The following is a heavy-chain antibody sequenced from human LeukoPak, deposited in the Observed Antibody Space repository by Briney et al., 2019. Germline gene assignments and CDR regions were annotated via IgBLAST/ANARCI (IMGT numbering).Heavy chain of an antibody. CDR3: ARGREEYSSGWFRFDY. CDR1: GGSISSSNW. CDR2: IYHSGST. Sequence: PSGTLSLTCAVPGGSISSSNWWSWVRQPPGKGLEWIGEIYHSGSTNYNPSLKSRVTISVDKSKNQFSLKLSSVTAADTAVYYCARGREEYSSGWFRFDYWGQGTLVTVSS. D-gene: IGHD6-19*01. V-gene: IGHV4-4*02. J-gene: IGHJ4*02.